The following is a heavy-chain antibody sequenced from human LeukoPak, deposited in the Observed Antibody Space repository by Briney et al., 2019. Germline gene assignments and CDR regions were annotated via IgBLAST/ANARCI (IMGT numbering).Heavy chain of an antibody. CDR3: ARDFRIRLDP. CDR1: GGSLSSGGSY. Sequence: SETLSLTCTVSGGSLSSGGSYWSWIRQPAGKGLEWIGRIYISGSTNSNPSLKSRVTISVDTSKNQFSLELSSVTAADTAVYYCARDFRIRLDPWGQGTLVTVSS. CDR2: IYISGST. D-gene: IGHD5-18*01. V-gene: IGHV4-61*02. J-gene: IGHJ5*02.